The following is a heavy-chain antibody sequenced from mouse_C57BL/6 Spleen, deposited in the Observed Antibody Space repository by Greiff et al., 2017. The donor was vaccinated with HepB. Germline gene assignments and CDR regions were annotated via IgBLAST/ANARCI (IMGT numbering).Heavy chain of an antibody. Sequence: VQLQQSGAELVRPGASVTLSCKASGYTFTDYEMHWVKQTPVHGLEWIGAIDPETGGTAYNQKFKGKAILTADKSSSTAYMELRSLTAEDSAVYYCTRRGAYWGQGTLVTVSA. CDR1: GYTFTDYE. CDR2: IDPETGGT. V-gene: IGHV1-15*01. J-gene: IGHJ3*01. CDR3: TRRGAY.